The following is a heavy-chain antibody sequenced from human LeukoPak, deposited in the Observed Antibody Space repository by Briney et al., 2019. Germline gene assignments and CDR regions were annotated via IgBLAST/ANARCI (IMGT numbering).Heavy chain of an antibody. J-gene: IGHJ3*02. CDR3: ARVQLEAFDI. CDR1: GGSIISYY. CDR2: MYYSGST. Sequence: SETLSLTCTVSGGSIISYYWSWIRQPPGKGLEWIGYMYYSGSTNYNPSLKSRVTISVDTSKNQFSLKLSSVTAVDTAVYYCARVQLEAFDIWGQGTMVTVSS. V-gene: IGHV4-59*01. D-gene: IGHD1-1*01.